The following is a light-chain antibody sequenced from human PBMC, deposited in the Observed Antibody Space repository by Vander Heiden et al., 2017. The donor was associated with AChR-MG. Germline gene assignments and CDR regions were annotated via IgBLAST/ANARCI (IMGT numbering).Light chain of an antibody. CDR2: AAS. Sequence: DIQMTQSPSSLSASVGDRVTITCRASQSISSYLNWYQQKPGKAPKLLIYAASSLQSRVPSRFSGSGSGTDFTLTISSLQPEDFATYYCQQSYSTLGTFGQRTKVEIK. J-gene: IGKJ1*01. V-gene: IGKV1-39*01. CDR1: QSISSY. CDR3: QQSYSTLGT.